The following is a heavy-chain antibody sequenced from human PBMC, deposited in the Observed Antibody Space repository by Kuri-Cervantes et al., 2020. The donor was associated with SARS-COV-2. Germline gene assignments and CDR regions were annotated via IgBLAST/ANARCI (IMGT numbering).Heavy chain of an antibody. CDR1: GFTFGDYA. V-gene: IGHV3-49*04. CDR2: IRSKAYGGTT. Sequence: GGSLRLSCTASGFTFGDYAMSWVRQAPGKGLEWVGFIRSKAYGGTTEYAASVKGRFTISRDDSKSIAYLQMNSLKTEDTAVYYCTRVRGVTYYYYYKDVWGQGTTATVSS. CDR3: TRVRGVTYYYYYKDV. D-gene: IGHD3-10*01. J-gene: IGHJ6*03.